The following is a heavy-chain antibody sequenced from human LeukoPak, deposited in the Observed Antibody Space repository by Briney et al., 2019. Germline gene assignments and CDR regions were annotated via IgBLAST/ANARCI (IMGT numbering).Heavy chain of an antibody. CDR2: IYYSGIT. D-gene: IGHD1-26*01. CDR1: GGSISNYY. CDR3: ARDGVGATTNGFDY. Sequence: SETLSLTCTVSGGSISNYYWNCIRQPPGKGLEWIGYIYYSGITNYNPSLKSRVTISVDTSKNQFSLKRSSVTAADTAVYYCARDGVGATTNGFDYWGQGTLVTVSS. V-gene: IGHV4-59*12. J-gene: IGHJ4*02.